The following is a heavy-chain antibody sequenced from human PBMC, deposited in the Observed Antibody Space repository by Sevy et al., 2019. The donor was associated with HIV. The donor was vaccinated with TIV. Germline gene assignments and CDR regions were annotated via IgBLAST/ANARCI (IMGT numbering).Heavy chain of an antibody. J-gene: IGHJ4*02. CDR2: ISAYNGNT. Sequence: ASVKVSCKASGYTFTSYGISWVRQAPGQGLEWMGWISAYNGNTNYAQKLQGRVTMTTDTSTSTAYMELRSLRSDDTAVYYCARDHHYDFWSGYQTTGEFDYWGQGTLVTVPS. D-gene: IGHD3-3*01. V-gene: IGHV1-18*01. CDR1: GYTFTSYG. CDR3: ARDHHYDFWSGYQTTGEFDY.